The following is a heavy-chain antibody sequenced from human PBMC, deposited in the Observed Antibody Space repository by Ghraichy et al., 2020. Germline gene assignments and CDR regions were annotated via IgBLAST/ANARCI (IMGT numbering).Heavy chain of an antibody. CDR1: GGSISSYY. CDR2: IYSSGST. D-gene: IGHD3-9*01. J-gene: IGHJ5*02. Sequence: SETLSLTCTVSGGSISSYYWSWIRQPAGKGLEWIGRIYSSGSTNYNPSLKSRVTMSVDSSKNQFSLKLSSVTAADMAVYYCARGVYYDILTGYYDNWFDPWGQGTLVTVSS. V-gene: IGHV4-4*07. CDR3: ARGVYYDILTGYYDNWFDP.